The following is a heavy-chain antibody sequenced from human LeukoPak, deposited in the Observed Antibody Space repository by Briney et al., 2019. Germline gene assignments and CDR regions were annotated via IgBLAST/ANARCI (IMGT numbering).Heavy chain of an antibody. D-gene: IGHD6-13*01. V-gene: IGHV4-34*01. CDR2: INHSGST. CDR1: GGSFSGYY. Sequence: AETLPLTCAVYGGSFSGYYWSWIRQPPGKGLEWIGEINHSGSTNYNPSLKSRVTISVDTSKNQFSLKLSSVTAADTAVYYCARGLGSSWTPVGYWGQGTLVTVSS. J-gene: IGHJ4*02. CDR3: ARGLGSSWTPVGY.